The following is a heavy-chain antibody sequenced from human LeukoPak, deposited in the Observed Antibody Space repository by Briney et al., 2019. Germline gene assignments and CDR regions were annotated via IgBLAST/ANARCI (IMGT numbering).Heavy chain of an antibody. CDR3: ARRSGIAVAGAFDY. CDR1: GFTFSSYE. V-gene: IGHV3-48*03. D-gene: IGHD6-19*01. Sequence: GGSLRLSCSASGFTFSSYEMNWLRQAPGKGLEWVLYISSSGSTLYYAVSVRGRITMSRHNAKNSLYLQMNSLRAEDTAVYYCARRSGIAVAGAFDYWGQGTLVTVSS. J-gene: IGHJ4*02. CDR2: ISSSGSTL.